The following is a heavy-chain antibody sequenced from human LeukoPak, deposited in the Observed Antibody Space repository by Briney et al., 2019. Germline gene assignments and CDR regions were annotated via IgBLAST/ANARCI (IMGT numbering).Heavy chain of an antibody. J-gene: IGHJ4*02. CDR3: AKSSLDFSPIKQWLVSFDY. Sequence: GGSLRLSCAASGFTFSSYGMHWVRQAPGKGLEWVAVIWYDGSNKYYADSVKGRFTISRDNSKNTLYLQMNSLRAEDTAVYYCAKSSLDFSPIKQWLVSFDYWGQGTLVTVSS. D-gene: IGHD6-19*01. CDR2: IWYDGSNK. CDR1: GFTFSSYG. V-gene: IGHV3-33*06.